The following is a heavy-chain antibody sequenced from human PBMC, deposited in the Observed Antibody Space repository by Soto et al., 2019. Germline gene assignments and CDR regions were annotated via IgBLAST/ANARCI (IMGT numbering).Heavy chain of an antibody. CDR1: GYTFTSYA. CDR3: ATRGYSGYDLGYDAFDI. J-gene: IGHJ3*02. V-gene: IGHV1-3*01. Sequence: QVQLVQSGAEVKKPGASVKVSCKASGYTFTSYAMHWVRQAPGQRLEWMGWINAGNGNTKYSQKFQGRVTITRDTSASTADMELSSLRSEDTAVYYCATRGYSGYDLGYDAFDIWGQGTMVTVST. CDR2: INAGNGNT. D-gene: IGHD5-12*01.